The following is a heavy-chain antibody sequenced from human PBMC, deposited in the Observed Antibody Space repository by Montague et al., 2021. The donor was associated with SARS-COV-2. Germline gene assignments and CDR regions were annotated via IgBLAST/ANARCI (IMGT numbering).Heavy chain of an antibody. J-gene: IGHJ4*02. Sequence: PALVKPTQTLTLTCTFSGFSLSTSGMCVSWIRQPPGKALEWLALIDWDDDKYYSTSLKTRLTISKDTSKNQVVLTMTNMDPVDTATYYCARDKYYYDSSGYYRLVYFDYWGQGTLVTVSS. CDR2: IDWDDDK. CDR1: GFSLSTSGMC. CDR3: ARDKYYYDSSGYYRLVYFDY. V-gene: IGHV2-70*01. D-gene: IGHD3-22*01.